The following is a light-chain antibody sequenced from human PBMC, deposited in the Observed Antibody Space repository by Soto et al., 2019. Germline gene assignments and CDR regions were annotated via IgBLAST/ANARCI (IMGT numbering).Light chain of an antibody. CDR1: SSDVGGYHY. J-gene: IGLJ1*01. CDR3: SSYTSSSSYV. CDR2: EVS. V-gene: IGLV2-14*01. Sequence: QSALTQPASVSGSPGQSITISCTGTSSDVGGYHYVSWYQQHPGKAPKLMIYEVSNRPSGVSNRFSGSKSGNTASLTNSGLQDEEEDDYYCSSYTSSSSYVFGTGTKLTVL.